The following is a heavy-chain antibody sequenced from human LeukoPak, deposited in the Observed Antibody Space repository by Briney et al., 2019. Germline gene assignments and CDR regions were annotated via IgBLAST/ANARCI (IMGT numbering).Heavy chain of an antibody. Sequence: SETLSLTCTVSGGSISSYYWNWIRQSPGKGLEWIGDIYYSGSTNYNPSLKSRVTISEDTSKNQFSLRLTSVTAADTAVYYCAREGMAVGFARFPIFNYWGQGTLVTVSS. CDR3: AREGMAVGFARFPIFNY. D-gene: IGHD6-19*01. J-gene: IGHJ4*02. CDR2: IYYSGST. V-gene: IGHV4-59*01. CDR1: GGSISSYY.